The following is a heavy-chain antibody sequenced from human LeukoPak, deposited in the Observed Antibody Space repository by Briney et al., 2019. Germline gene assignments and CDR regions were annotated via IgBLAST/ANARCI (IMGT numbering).Heavy chain of an antibody. D-gene: IGHD6-13*01. V-gene: IGHV7-4-1*02. CDR2: INTNTGNP. CDR3: ARVTRPGIAAAGGLNWFDP. J-gene: IGHJ5*02. CDR1: GYTFTSYA. Sequence: ASVKVSCKASGYTFTSYAMNWVRQAPGQGLEWMEWINTNTGNPTYAQGFTGRFVFSLDTSVSTAYLQISSLKAEDTAVYYCARVTRPGIAAAGGLNWFDPWGQGTLVTVSS.